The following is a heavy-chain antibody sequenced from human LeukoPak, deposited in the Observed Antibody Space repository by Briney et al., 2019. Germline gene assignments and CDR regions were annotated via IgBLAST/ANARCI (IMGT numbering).Heavy chain of an antibody. Sequence: ASVKVSCKASGYTFTGYYMHWVRQAPGQGLEWMGWINPNSGGTNYAQKFQGRVTMTRDTSISTAYMELSRLRSDDTAAYYCARFWSGYTHWFDPWGQGTLVTVSS. CDR3: ARFWSGYTHWFDP. D-gene: IGHD3-3*01. V-gene: IGHV1-2*02. CDR2: INPNSGGT. J-gene: IGHJ5*02. CDR1: GYTFTGYY.